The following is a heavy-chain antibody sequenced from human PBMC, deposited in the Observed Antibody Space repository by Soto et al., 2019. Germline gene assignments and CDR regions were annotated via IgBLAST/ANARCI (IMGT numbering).Heavy chain of an antibody. CDR3: ARVRYSSGWPLFDY. CDR2: ISAYNGNT. J-gene: IGHJ4*02. D-gene: IGHD6-19*01. Sequence: ASVKVSCKASGYTFTSYGISWVRQAPGQGLEWMGWISAYNGNTNYAQKLRGRVTMTTDTSTSTAYMELRSLRSDDTAVYYCARVRYSSGWPLFDYWGQGTQVTVSS. V-gene: IGHV1-18*04. CDR1: GYTFTSYG.